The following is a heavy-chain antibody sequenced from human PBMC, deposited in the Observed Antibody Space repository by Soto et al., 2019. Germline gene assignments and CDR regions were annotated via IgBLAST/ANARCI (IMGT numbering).Heavy chain of an antibody. J-gene: IGHJ5*02. CDR3: ARTRRRYYGSGSYYSWFDP. D-gene: IGHD3-10*01. V-gene: IGHV1-69*02. CDR1: GGTFSSYT. CDR2: IIPILGIA. Sequence: QVQLVQSGAEVKKPGSSVKVSCKASGGTFSSYTISWVRQAPGQGLEWMGRIIPILGIANYAQKFQGRVTITADKSTSTAYMELSSLRSEHTAVYHCARTRRRYYGSGSYYSWFDPWGQGTLVTVSS.